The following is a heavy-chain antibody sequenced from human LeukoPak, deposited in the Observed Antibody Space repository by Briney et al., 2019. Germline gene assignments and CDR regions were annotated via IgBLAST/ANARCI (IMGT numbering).Heavy chain of an antibody. CDR2: LTQFFRRT. J-gene: IGHJ5*02. CDR3: ATSESGRSWDWFAP. D-gene: IGHD3-10*01. CDR1: VGSFRTYP. Sequence: SVKVSCKASVGSFRTYPISWVRQAPGQGLEWMGGLTQFFRRTNYTQKFQGRLTITADASSSTAYMELSDLRSDDTAVYYCATSESGRSWDWFAPWGQGTPVTVSS. V-gene: IGHV1-69*01.